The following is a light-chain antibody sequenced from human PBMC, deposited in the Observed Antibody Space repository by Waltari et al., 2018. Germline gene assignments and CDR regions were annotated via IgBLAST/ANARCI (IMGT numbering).Light chain of an antibody. Sequence: DIVLTQSPATLSLSPGESATLSCRASQRVRNLAWYQHKPGQAPRLLLFDAFDRASGVPARFSGSGSGTDFTLIISSLEAEDSAIYYCQHRDNLGAFGPGTRVEI. CDR2: DAF. CDR1: QRVRN. V-gene: IGKV3-11*01. J-gene: IGKJ3*01. CDR3: QHRDNLGA.